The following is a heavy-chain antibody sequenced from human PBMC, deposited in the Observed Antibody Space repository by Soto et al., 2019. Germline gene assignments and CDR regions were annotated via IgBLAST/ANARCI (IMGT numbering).Heavy chain of an antibody. CDR1: GGSISSSNW. Sequence: QVQLQESGPGLVKPSGTLSLTCAVSGGSISSSNWWSWVRQPPGKGLEWIGEIYHSGSTNYNPSLRSRVTVSVDKSKDQFSLKLSSVTAADTAVYYCARVVGGYYYGMDVWGQGTTVTVSS. D-gene: IGHD2-2*01. J-gene: IGHJ6*02. CDR3: ARVVGGYYYGMDV. V-gene: IGHV4-4*02. CDR2: IYHSGST.